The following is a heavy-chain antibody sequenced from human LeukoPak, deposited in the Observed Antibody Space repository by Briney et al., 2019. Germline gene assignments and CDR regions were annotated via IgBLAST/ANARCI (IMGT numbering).Heavy chain of an antibody. V-gene: IGHV4-38-2*02. Sequence: SSETLSLTCTVSGYSISSGYYWGWIRQPPGKGLEWIGSIYHSGSTYYNPSLKSRVTISVDTSKNHFSLKLSSVTAADTAVYYCARGALKWELPPIRARKSYYFDYWGQGTLVTVSS. CDR1: GYSISSGYY. CDR2: IYHSGST. CDR3: ARGALKWELPPIRARKSYYFDY. D-gene: IGHD1-26*01. J-gene: IGHJ4*02.